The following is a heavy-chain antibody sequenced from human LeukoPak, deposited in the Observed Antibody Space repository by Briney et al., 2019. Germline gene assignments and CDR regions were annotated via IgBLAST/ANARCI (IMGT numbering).Heavy chain of an antibody. CDR2: ISGRGTTI. D-gene: IGHD6-13*01. CDR1: TFTFSDYY. V-gene: IGHV3-11*04. J-gene: IGHJ4*02. Sequence: PGGSLRLSCTASTFTFSDYYMSWIRQAPGKGLEWVSYISGRGTTIYYADSVKGRFTISRDNSKNTLYLQMNSLRAEDTAVYYCAMPRRSSSWYCFDYWGQGTLVTVSS. CDR3: AMPRRSSSWYCFDY.